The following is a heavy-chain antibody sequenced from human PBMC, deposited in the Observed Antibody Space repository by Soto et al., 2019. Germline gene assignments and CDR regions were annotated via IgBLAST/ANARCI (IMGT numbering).Heavy chain of an antibody. CDR1: GDSISSGDYY. CDR3: VRGAGWILDY. Sequence: SETLSLTCTVSGDSISSGDYYWSWIRQPPGKGLEWIGCIYYSGNTYYNPSLKRRFTISRDNAKNSVFLQMSTLSVDDSAVFYCVRGAGWILDYWGLGTLVTVSS. J-gene: IGHJ4*02. CDR2: IYYSGNT. V-gene: IGHV4-30-4*01. D-gene: IGHD5-18*01.